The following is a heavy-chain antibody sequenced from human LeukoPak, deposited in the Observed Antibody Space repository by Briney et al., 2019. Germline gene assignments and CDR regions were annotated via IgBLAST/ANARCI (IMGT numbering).Heavy chain of an antibody. CDR3: ARGHDSSGYNVY. J-gene: IGHJ4*02. CDR2: LYHSGTI. D-gene: IGHD3-22*01. V-gene: IGHV4-39*07. Sequence: SETLSLTCTVSGDSLRTTTYYWNWIRQPPGKGLEWIGGLYHSGTIYYNPSLKSRVTISADKSKNHFSLKLTSVTAADTAVYYCARGHDSSGYNVYWGQGTLVTVSS. CDR1: GDSLRTTTYY.